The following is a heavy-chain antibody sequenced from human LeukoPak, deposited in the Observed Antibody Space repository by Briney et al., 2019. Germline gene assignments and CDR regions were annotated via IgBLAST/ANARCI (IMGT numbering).Heavy chain of an antibody. CDR2: IIPIPGIA. CDR1: GGTFSSYA. CDR3: ARETYCSGGSCYHRATGFDY. D-gene: IGHD2-15*01. J-gene: IGHJ4*02. V-gene: IGHV1-69*04. Sequence: SVKVSCKASGGTFSSYAISWVRQAPGQGLEWMGRIIPIPGIANYAQKFQGRVTNTADKSTSTAYMELSSLRSEDTAVYYCARETYCSGGSCYHRATGFDYWGQGTLVTVSS.